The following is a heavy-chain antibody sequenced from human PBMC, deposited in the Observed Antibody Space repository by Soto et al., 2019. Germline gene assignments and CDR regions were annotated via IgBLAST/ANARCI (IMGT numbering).Heavy chain of an antibody. CDR1: GFTVSSNY. CDR3: ARFFGYKDFWSAYLEYYYYYYMDV. D-gene: IGHD3-3*01. V-gene: IGHV3-53*04. CDR2: IYSGGST. J-gene: IGHJ6*03. Sequence: PGGSLRLSCAASGFTVSSNYMSWVRQAPGKGLEWVSVIYSGGSTYYADSVKGRFTISRHNSKNTLYLQMNSLRAEDTAVYYCARFFGYKDFWSAYLEYYYYYYMDVWGKGTTVTVSS.